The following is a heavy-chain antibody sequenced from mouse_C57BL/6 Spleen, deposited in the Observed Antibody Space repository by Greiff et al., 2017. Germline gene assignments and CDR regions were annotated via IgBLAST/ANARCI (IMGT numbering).Heavy chain of an antibody. CDR2: IYPSDSET. D-gene: IGHD2-13*01. J-gene: IGHJ3*01. V-gene: IGHV1-61*01. Sequence: VQLQQPGAELVRPGSSVKLSCKASGYTFTSYWMDWVKQRPGQGLEWIGNIYPSDSETHYNQKFKDKATVTVDKSSSTAYMQLSSLTSEDSAVYYCARGDLFAGWGQGTLVTVSA. CDR1: GYTFTSYW. CDR3: ARGDLFAG.